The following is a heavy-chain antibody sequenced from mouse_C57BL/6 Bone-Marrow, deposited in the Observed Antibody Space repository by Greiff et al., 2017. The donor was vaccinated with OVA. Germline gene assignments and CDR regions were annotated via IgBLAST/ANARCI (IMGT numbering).Heavy chain of an antibody. J-gene: IGHJ1*03. D-gene: IGHD1-1*01. V-gene: IGHV1-81*01. CDR2: IYPRSGNT. CDR3: ARHYGSPYWYFDV. CDR1: GYTFTSYG. Sequence: VQLQQSGAELARPGASVKLSCKASGYTFTSYGISWVKQRTGQGLEWIGEIYPRSGNTYYNEKFKGKATLTADKSSSTAYMELRSLTSEDSAVYFCARHYGSPYWYFDVWGTGTTVTVSS.